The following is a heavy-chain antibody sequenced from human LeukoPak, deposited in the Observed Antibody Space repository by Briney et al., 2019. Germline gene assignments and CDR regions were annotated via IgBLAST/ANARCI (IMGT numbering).Heavy chain of an antibody. D-gene: IGHD6-13*01. CDR3: ARYYSSSAFDY. CDR1: GGSISSYY. V-gene: IGHV4-59*01. CDR2: IYYSGST. J-gene: IGHJ4*02. Sequence: SEALSLTCTVSGGSISSYYWSWIRQPPGKGLEWIGYIYYSGSTNYNPSLKSRVTISVDTSKNQFSLKLSSVTAADTAVYYCARYYSSSAFDYWGQGTLVTVSS.